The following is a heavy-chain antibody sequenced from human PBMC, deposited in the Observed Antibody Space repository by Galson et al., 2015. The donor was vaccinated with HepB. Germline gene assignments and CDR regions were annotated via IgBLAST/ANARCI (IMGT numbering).Heavy chain of an antibody. J-gene: IGHJ4*02. V-gene: IGHV5-10-1*01. CDR2: IDPSDSYV. CDR1: GFSFTSYW. D-gene: IGHD2-15*01. CDR3: ARLDCSGGSCFSVGPNFDY. Sequence: QSGAEVKKPGESLRISCKTSGFSFTSYWITWVRQMPGKGLEWMGRIDPSDSYVSYSPSFQGHVSISTDKSITSAYLQWSSLKASDTAMYYCARLDCSGGSCFSVGPNFDYWGQGTLVTVSS.